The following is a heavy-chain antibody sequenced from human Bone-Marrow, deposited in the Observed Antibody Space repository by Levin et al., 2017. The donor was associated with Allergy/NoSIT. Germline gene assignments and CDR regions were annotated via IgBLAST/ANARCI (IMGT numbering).Heavy chain of an antibody. CDR1: GFSLSTSGMC. J-gene: IGHJ4*02. CDR2: VDGNGDY. D-gene: IGHD6-13*01. V-gene: IGHV2-70*01. Sequence: SGPTLVKPTQTLTLTCTFSGFSLSTSGMCVSWIRQPPGKALEWLALVDGNGDYHYTPSLKTRLTISKDTSKNQVVLTMTNMDPVDTATYYCARIISSSWYEPQYYFDFWGQGTLVTVSS. CDR3: ARIISSSWYEPQYYFDF.